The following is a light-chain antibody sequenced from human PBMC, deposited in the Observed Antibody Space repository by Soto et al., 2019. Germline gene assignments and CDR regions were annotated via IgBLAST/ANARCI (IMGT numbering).Light chain of an antibody. CDR2: DVS. CDR3: CSYAGSYTLV. V-gene: IGLV2-11*01. J-gene: IGLJ2*01. CDR1: SSDVGGYNY. Sequence: QSVLTQPRSVSGSPGQSVTISCTGTSSDVGGYNYASWYQQHPGKAPKLMIYDVSKRPSGVPDRFSGSKSGNTASLTISGLQAEDEADYYCCSYAGSYTLVFGGGTKVTVL.